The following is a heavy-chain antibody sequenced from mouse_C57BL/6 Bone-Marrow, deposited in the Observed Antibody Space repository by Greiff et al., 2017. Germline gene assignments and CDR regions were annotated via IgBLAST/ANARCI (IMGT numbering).Heavy chain of an antibody. J-gene: IGHJ3*01. V-gene: IGHV1-81*01. Sequence: VQLQQSGAELARPGASVKLSCKASGYTFTSYGISWVKQRTGQGLEWIGEIYPRSGNTYYNEKFKGKATLTADKSSSTAYMELRSLTSDDSAVYFCERRSRVWFAYWGQGTLVTVSA. CDR1: GYTFTSYG. CDR2: IYPRSGNT. D-gene: IGHD1-1*01. CDR3: ERRSRVWFAY.